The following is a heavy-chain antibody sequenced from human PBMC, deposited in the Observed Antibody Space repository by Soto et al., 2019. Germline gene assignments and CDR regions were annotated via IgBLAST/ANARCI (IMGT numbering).Heavy chain of an antibody. J-gene: IGHJ4*02. CDR3: ARDRYYYDSSGYYSDY. CDR2: ISSSSSYI. V-gene: IGHV3-21*01. Sequence: GGSLRLSCAASGFTFSSYSMNWVRQAPGKGLEWVSSISSSSSYIYYADSVKGRFTISRDNAKNSLYLQMNSLRAEDTAVYYCARDRYYYDSSGYYSDYWGQRTLVTVSS. D-gene: IGHD3-22*01. CDR1: GFTFSSYS.